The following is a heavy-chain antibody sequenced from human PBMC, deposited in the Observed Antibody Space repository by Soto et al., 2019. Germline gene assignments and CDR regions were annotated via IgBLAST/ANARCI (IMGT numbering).Heavy chain of an antibody. V-gene: IGHV3-30*09. D-gene: IGHD4-4*01. CDR3: ATSTSVTFDS. J-gene: IGHJ4*02. CDR1: GFTFQNHA. CDR2: IAYDGRTK. Sequence: QVQLMESGGGVVQPGKSLRLSCLAFGFTFQNHAMYWIRQAPGKGLEWVALIAYDGRTKYSDAGRGRFAVSRDNSKSTQYLQMNSLRPEDTAVYYCATSTSVTFDSWGQGALVIVSS.